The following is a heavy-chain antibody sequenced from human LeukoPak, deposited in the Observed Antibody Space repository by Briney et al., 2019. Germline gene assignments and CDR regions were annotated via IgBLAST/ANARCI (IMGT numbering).Heavy chain of an antibody. J-gene: IGHJ4*02. D-gene: IGHD2-15*01. Sequence: SETLSLTCAVSGGSISSYYWSWIRQPAGKGLEWIGRIYTSGTTNYNPSLKSRVTMSVDTSRNQFSLNLNSVTAADTAVYYCARTSPRAATFDYWGQGTLVTVSS. CDR2: IYTSGTT. CDR3: ARTSPRAATFDY. V-gene: IGHV4-4*07. CDR1: GGSISSYY.